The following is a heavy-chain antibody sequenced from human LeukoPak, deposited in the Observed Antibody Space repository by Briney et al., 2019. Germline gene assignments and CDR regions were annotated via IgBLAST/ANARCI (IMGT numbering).Heavy chain of an antibody. CDR1: GFTFSSYS. Sequence: GGSLRLSCAASGFTFSSYSMNWVRQAPGKGLEWVAVISYDGSNKYYADSVKGRFTISRDNSKNTLYLQMNSLRAEDTAVYYCARAFAPAAAGRDYWGQGTLVTVSS. J-gene: IGHJ4*02. D-gene: IGHD6-13*01. CDR2: ISYDGSNK. CDR3: ARAFAPAAAGRDY. V-gene: IGHV3-30*03.